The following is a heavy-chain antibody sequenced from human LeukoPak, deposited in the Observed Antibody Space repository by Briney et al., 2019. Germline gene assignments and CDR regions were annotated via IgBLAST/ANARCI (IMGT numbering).Heavy chain of an antibody. V-gene: IGHV3-33*01. D-gene: IGHD2-8*01. CDR1: GFTLGNHG. CDR3: ARHRGSVFKGYMDV. J-gene: IGHJ6*03. CDR2: IYSDGVNK. Sequence: GGSLRLSCAASGFTLGNHGMHWVRQAPGKGLDWVAIIYSDGVNKYCADSMKGRFTISRDTSKSTLFLEMESLRTEDTAVYYCARHRGSVFKGYMDVWGKGTTVTVSS.